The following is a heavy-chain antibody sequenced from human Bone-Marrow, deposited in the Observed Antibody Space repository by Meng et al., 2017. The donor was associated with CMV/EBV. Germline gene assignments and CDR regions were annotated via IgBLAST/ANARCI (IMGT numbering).Heavy chain of an antibody. CDR1: GGSVSSGSYY. V-gene: IGHV3-23*03. CDR2: IYSGGSST. Sequence: ETLSLTCTVSGGSVSSGSYYWSWIRQPPGKGLEWVSVIYSGGSSTYYADSVKGRFTISRDNSKNTLYLQMNSLRAEDTAVYYCANGRGWQIGEDYWGLGTLVTVSS. J-gene: IGHJ4*02. D-gene: IGHD3-10*01. CDR3: ANGRGWQIGEDY.